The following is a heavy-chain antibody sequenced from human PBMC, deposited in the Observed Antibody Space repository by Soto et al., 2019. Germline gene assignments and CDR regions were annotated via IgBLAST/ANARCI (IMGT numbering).Heavy chain of an antibody. Sequence: PSETLSLTCTVSGGSISSYYWSWIRQPPGKGLEWIGYIYYSGSTNYNPSLKSRVTISVDTSKNQFSLKLSSVTAADTAVYYCARGRVGYDSSGYYLTNPDAFDIWGQGTMVTVSS. CDR2: IYYSGST. D-gene: IGHD3-22*01. V-gene: IGHV4-59*01. CDR1: GGSISSYY. J-gene: IGHJ3*02. CDR3: ARGRVGYDSSGYYLTNPDAFDI.